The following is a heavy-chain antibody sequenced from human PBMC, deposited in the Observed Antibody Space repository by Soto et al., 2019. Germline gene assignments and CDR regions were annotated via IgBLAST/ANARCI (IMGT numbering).Heavy chain of an antibody. CDR2: ISYDRSNK. J-gene: IGHJ5*02. CDR1: GVTFSRCS. D-gene: IGHD1-20*01. V-gene: IGHV3-30-3*01. CDR3: ANALILNYNWEYWDNWFYR. Sequence: VGSLTLSCPVWGVTFSRCSMHWVRQAPGKVLEWVADISYDRSNKYYADSVKGRFTISRDNSKNTLYLQMNRLRAEDTAVYYCANALILNYNWEYWDNWFYRWGYGTLVTISS.